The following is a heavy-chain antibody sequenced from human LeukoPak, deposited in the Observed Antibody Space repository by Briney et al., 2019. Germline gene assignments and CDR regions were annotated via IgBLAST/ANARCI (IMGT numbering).Heavy chain of an antibody. D-gene: IGHD3-10*01. CDR3: ARDTILWFRELLGY. J-gene: IGHJ4*02. V-gene: IGHV1-2*02. CDR2: INTNSGST. Sequence: GASVKLSCKASGFTFSSYYMHWVRQAPGQGLEWISGINTNSGSTNYAQKFQGRVTMTRDTSISTAYMELSRLRSDDTAVYYCARDTILWFRELLGYCGQGTLVTVSS. CDR1: GFTFSSYY.